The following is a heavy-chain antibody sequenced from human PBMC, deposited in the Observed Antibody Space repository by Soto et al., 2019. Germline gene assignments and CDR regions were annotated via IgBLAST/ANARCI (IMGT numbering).Heavy chain of an antibody. CDR2: IYNSGST. Sequence: SDTLSLTCTVSGGSVSSRGYFWSWIRQPPGEGLEWIGHIYNSGSTYSNPSLRGRVTISVDTSKSQFSLKLSSVTAADTAVYYCARGPSADKIDFWGQGTLVTVS. V-gene: IGHV4-30-4*02. CDR3: ARGPSADKIDF. CDR1: GGSVSSRGYF. J-gene: IGHJ4*02. D-gene: IGHD3-3*01.